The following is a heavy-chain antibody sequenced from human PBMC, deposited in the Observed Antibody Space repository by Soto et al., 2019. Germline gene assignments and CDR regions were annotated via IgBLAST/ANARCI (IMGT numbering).Heavy chain of an antibody. CDR3: EQTTGWPGLDY. Sequence: QVQLQESGPGLVKPSETMSLTCSGSGASISRLYWNWIRQPPGKGLEWIGHNYNGESPNYNPSLKSRVTISVDTSKHQSSLKLTSGTAAETAVYYCEQTTGWPGLDYWSQGTRVTVSS. V-gene: IGHV4-59*01. D-gene: IGHD6-19*01. J-gene: IGHJ4*02. CDR2: NYNGESP. CDR1: GASISRLY.